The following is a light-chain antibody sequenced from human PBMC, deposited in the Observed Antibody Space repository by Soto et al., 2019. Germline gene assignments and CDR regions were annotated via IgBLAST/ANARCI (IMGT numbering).Light chain of an antibody. CDR1: QSVSSN. CDR3: QRFGTSPPWT. J-gene: IGKJ1*01. CDR2: GAS. V-gene: IGKV3-15*01. Sequence: EIVMTQSPATLSVSPGERATLSCRASQSVSSNLAWYQQKPVQAPRLLIYGASTRATGIPARFSGSGSGTDFTLTISSLQPEDFAVYYCQRFGTSPPWTFGQGTKV.